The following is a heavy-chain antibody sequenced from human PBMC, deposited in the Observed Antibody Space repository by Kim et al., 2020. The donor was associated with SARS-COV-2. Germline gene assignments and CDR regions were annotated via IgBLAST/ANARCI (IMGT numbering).Heavy chain of an antibody. Sequence: SETLSLTCTVSGGSISSSSYYWGWIRQPPGKGLEWIGSIYYSGSTYYNPSLKSRVTISVDTSKNQFSLKLSSVTAADTAVYYCARDSKEFDTWGQGTLVTVSS. V-gene: IGHV4-39*07. J-gene: IGHJ5*02. CDR2: IYYSGST. CDR1: GGSISSSSYY. CDR3: ARDSKEFDT.